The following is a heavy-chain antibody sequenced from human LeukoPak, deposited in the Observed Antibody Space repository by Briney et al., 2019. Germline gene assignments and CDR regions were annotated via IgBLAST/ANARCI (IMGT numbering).Heavy chain of an antibody. D-gene: IGHD1-7*01. V-gene: IGHV5-51*01. CDR2: IYHDGPDT. Sequence: GESLKISCKGSGDTFTDTYIAWVRQVGGKGLEWMGIIYHDGPDTRYNPSFEGQVTTSVDHSIRTAYLQWTSLKTSDTAMYYCARFLHGNSLDYWGQGALVTVSS. J-gene: IGHJ4*02. CDR1: GDTFTDTY. CDR3: ARFLHGNSLDY.